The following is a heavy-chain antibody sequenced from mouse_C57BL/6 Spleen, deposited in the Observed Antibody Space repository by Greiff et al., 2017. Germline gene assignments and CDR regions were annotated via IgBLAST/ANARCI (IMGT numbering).Heavy chain of an antibody. V-gene: IGHV3-6*01. CDR1: GYSITSGYY. J-gene: IGHJ3*01. D-gene: IGHD1-1*01. CDR2: ISYDGSN. Sequence: EVKLVESGPGLVKPSPSLSLTCSVTGYSITSGYYWNWIRQFPGNKLEWMGYISYDGSNKYNPSLKNRNSITGDTSKNQFLLKLNSVTTEDTATYYCARIYYGSSYTWFAYWGQGTLVTVSA. CDR3: ARIYYGSSYTWFAY.